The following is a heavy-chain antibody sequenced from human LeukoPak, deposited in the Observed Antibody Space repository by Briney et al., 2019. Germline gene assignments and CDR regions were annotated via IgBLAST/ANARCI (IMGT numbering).Heavy chain of an antibody. CDR2: IYYSGNT. CDR1: VGSIGRSSYY. CDR3: AREAYCGGDCYSGFDY. J-gene: IGHJ4*02. Sequence: SETLSLTCTVSVGSIGRSSYYWGWIRQPPGKGLEWIGNIYYSGNTDYNPSLKSRVTILVDTSKNQFSLKLSSVTAADTAVYYCAREAYCGGDCYSGFDYWGQGTLVTVSS. D-gene: IGHD2-21*02. V-gene: IGHV4-39*07.